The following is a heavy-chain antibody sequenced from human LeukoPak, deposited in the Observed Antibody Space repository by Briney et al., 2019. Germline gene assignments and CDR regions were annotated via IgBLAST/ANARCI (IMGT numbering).Heavy chain of an antibody. V-gene: IGHV4-4*02. D-gene: IGHD1-26*01. J-gene: IGHJ4*02. Sequence: SETLSLTCDVSGGSITSLTWWSWVRQAPGKGLEWIGEIFHSGSTNYNPSLKSRVTISVDKPKNQFSLKLTSVTAADTAVYYCARAAYSGSYHSDYWGQGTLVTVSS. CDR1: GGSITSLTW. CDR3: ARAAYSGSYHSDY. CDR2: IFHSGST.